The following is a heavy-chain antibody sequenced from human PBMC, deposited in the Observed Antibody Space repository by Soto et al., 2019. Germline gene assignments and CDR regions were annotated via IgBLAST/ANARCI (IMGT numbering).Heavy chain of an antibody. J-gene: IGHJ2*01. CDR1: TGSFKNYY. CDR2: INHSGST. V-gene: IGHV4-34*01. Sequence: QAQLEQWGAGLLKPSETLSLTCAVYTGSFKNYYWTWIRQLPGKGLEWIGEINHSGSTKYNPSLKSRVAMSVETSKNQFSLKLRSVTAADTAVYSCARGTREGWFFDLWGRGTLVAVSS. CDR3: ARGTREGWFFDL.